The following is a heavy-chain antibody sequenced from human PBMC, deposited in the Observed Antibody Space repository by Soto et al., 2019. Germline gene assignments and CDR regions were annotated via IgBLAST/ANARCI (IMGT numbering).Heavy chain of an antibody. Sequence: GASVKVSCKASGYTFTSYGISWVRQTPGQGLEWMGWISAYNGNTNYAQKLQGRVTMTTDTSTSTAYMELRSLRSDDTAVYYCARVSIPAYYYDSSGYYIRPGSYWGQGTLVTVSS. CDR2: ISAYNGNT. J-gene: IGHJ4*02. V-gene: IGHV1-18*01. CDR1: GYTFTSYG. D-gene: IGHD3-22*01. CDR3: ARVSIPAYYYDSSGYYIRPGSY.